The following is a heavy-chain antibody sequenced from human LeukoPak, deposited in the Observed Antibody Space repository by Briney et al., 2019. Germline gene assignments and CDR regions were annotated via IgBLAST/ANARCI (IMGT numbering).Heavy chain of an antibody. J-gene: IGHJ6*02. V-gene: IGHV4-34*01. D-gene: IGHD5-18*01. CDR3: ARGQNSLYGMGV. CDR1: GGSFSGYY. Sequence: PSETLSLTCAVYGGSFSGYYWSWIRQPPGKGLEWIGEINHSGSTNYNPSLKSRVTISVDTSKNQFSLKLSSVTAADTAVYYCARGQNSLYGMGVWGQGTTVTVSS. CDR2: INHSGST.